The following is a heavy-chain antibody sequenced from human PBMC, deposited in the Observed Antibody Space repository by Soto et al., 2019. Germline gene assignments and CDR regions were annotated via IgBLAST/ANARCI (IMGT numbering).Heavy chain of an antibody. CDR3: ARDPPQLGGYGMDV. CDR2: INPNGGGT. Sequence: ASVKVSCKASGYTFTGYYMHWVRQAPGQGLEWMGWINPNGGGTNYAQKFQGRVTMTRDTSISTAYMELSSLRSDDTAVYYCARDPPQLGGYGMDVWGQGTTVTVSS. D-gene: IGHD2-2*01. J-gene: IGHJ6*02. V-gene: IGHV1-2*02. CDR1: GYTFTGYY.